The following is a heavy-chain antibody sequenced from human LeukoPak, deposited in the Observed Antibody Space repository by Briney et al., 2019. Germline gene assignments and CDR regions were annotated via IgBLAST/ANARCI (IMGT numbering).Heavy chain of an antibody. J-gene: IGHJ5*02. CDR1: GYTFTSYD. CDR3: ARSWGPAAIYP. V-gene: IGHV1-8*03. D-gene: IGHD2-2*02. Sequence: ASEKVSCKASGYTFTSYDINWVRQATGQGLEWMGWMNPNSGNTGYAQKFQGRVTITRNTSISTAYMELSSLRSEDTAVYYCARSWGPAAIYPWGQGTLVTVSS. CDR2: MNPNSGNT.